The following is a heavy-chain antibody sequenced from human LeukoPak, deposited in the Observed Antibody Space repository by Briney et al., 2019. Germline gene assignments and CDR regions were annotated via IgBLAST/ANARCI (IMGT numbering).Heavy chain of an antibody. V-gene: IGHV3-48*03. D-gene: IGHD1-20*01. Sequence: GGSLRLSCAASGFTFSSYEMNWVRQAPGKGLEWVSYINSRGNTMNCADSVKGRFTISRDNAKNSLYLQMNSLRAEDTAVYYCARDFNWTPDYWGQGTLVTVSS. CDR1: GFTFSSYE. CDR2: INSRGNTM. CDR3: ARDFNWTPDY. J-gene: IGHJ4*02.